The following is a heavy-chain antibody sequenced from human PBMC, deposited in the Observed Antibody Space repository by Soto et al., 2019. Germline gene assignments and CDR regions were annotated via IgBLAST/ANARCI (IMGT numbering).Heavy chain of an antibody. CDR3: VRDGKKTLRYWFDP. CDR1: DASISSYY. Sequence: PXGTLCLTSTVSDASISSYYWRWIRKSAGKGLEWIGRIYATGTNDYNPSLKSRVMMSVDTSKKQFSLKLRSVTAEDTAVYYCVRDGKKTLRYWFDPWGQGTAVPVSS. D-gene: IGHD4-17*01. CDR2: IYATGTN. V-gene: IGHV4-4*07. J-gene: IGHJ5*02.